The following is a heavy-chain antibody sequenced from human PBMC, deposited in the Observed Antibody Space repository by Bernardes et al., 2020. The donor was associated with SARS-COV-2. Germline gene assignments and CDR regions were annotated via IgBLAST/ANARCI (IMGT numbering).Heavy chain of an antibody. CDR2: ISSSGSTI. D-gene: IGHD3-3*01. V-gene: IGHV3-48*03. CDR3: ARVLTIFGVVSWGGMDV. J-gene: IGHJ6*02. Sequence: GGSLRLSCAASGFTFSSYEMNWVRQAPGKGLEWVSYISSSGSTIYYADSVKGRFTISRDNAKNSLYLQMNSLRAEDTAVYYCARVLTIFGVVSWGGMDVWGQGTTVTVSS. CDR1: GFTFSSYE.